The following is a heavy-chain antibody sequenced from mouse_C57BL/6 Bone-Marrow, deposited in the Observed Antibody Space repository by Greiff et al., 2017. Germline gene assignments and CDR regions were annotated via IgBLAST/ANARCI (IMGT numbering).Heavy chain of an antibody. J-gene: IGHJ3*01. D-gene: IGHD1-1*01. CDR2: IDSSDSYT. Sequence: QVQLQQPGAELVRPGTSVKLSCKASGYTFTSYWLHWVPQRPGKGLEWIGVIDSSDSYTNYNQQFKGKATLTVDTSSSTAYMQLSSLTSEDSAVYYCARGGIITPWFAYWGQGTLVTVSA. CDR3: ARGGIITPWFAY. CDR1: GYTFTSYW. V-gene: IGHV1-59*01.